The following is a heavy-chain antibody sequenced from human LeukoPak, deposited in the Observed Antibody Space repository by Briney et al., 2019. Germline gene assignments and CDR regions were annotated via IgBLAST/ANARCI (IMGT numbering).Heavy chain of an antibody. J-gene: IGHJ6*02. D-gene: IGHD2-15*01. CDR2: IYYSGST. Sequence: SETLSLTCTVSGGSISSYYWSWIRQPPGKGLEWIGDIYYSGSTNYNPSLKSRVPISVDTSKNQFSLKLSSVTAADTAVYYCARGIPPYCSGGSCYLGYYYYYGMDVWGQGTTVTVSS. CDR1: GGSISSYY. CDR3: ARGIPPYCSGGSCYLGYYYYYGMDV. V-gene: IGHV4-59*01.